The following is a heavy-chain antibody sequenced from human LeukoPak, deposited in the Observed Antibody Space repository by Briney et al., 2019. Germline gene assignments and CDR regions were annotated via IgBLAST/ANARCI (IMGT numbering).Heavy chain of an antibody. CDR2: ISSSSSYI. J-gene: IGHJ4*02. CDR1: GFTFSSYS. CDR3: ARVGSIAAAGTPDY. D-gene: IGHD6-13*01. V-gene: IGHV3-21*04. Sequence: GGSLRLSCAASGFTFSSYSMNWVRQAPGKGLEWVSSISSSSSYIYYADSVKGRFTISRDNAKNSLYLQVNSLRAEDTAVYYCARVGSIAAAGTPDYWGQGTLVTVSS.